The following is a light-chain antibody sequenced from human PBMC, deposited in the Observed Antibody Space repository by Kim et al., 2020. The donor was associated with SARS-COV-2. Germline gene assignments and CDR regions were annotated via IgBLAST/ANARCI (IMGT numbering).Light chain of an antibody. V-gene: IGLV3-21*01. CDR3: QVWDSSIDHYV. J-gene: IGLJ1*01. CDR2: YDR. CDR1: NIGTYS. Sequence: SYELTQPPSVSVAPGKTATITCGGNNIGTYSVHWYQQKPGQAPVLVIYYDRDRPSGIPERFSGSHSGNTATLTISRVDAGDEADYYCQVWDSSIDHYVFGSGTKVTV.